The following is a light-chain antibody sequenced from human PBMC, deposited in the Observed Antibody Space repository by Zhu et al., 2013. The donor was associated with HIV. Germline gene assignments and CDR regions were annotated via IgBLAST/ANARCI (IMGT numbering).Light chain of an antibody. Sequence: DIVLTQSPGTLSLSPGKGATLSCRASQSISGSYLAWYQQKRGQAPRLLIYGVSSRATGIPDRFSGSGSGTDFTLTITGLEPEDFGMYFCQRFGSSVTWTFGQGTKLEIK. CDR1: QSISGSY. V-gene: IGKV3-20*01. CDR2: GVS. J-gene: IGKJ1*01. CDR3: QRFGSSVTWT.